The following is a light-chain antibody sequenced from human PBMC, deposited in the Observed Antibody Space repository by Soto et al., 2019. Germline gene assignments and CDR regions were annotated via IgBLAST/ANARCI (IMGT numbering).Light chain of an antibody. CDR2: DVS. CDR1: SSDVGGYNY. CDR3: SSYTSSSTL. Sequence: QSALTQPASVSGSPGQSITISCTGTSSDVGGYNYVSWYQQHPGKAPKLMIYDVSNRPSGVSNRFSGSKSGNTASLTISGLQAEDEADYYCSSYTSSSTLFGTGTKVPS. V-gene: IGLV2-14*01. J-gene: IGLJ1*01.